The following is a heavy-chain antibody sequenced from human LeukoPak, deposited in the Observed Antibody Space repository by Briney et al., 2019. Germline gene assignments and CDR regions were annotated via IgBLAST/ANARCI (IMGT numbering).Heavy chain of an antibody. CDR1: GYTFTAYY. CDR3: ARGVGSSWFDP. V-gene: IGHV1-2*02. CDR2: MNPVSGDT. D-gene: IGHD2-2*01. J-gene: IGHJ5*02. Sequence: GASVTVSCKASGYTFTAYYIHWVRQAPGQGLEWMGWMNPVSGDTNYAQTFQGRVTMTRDSSISTAYMQLDSLRSDDTADTALYYCARGVGSSWFDPWGQGTLVTVSS.